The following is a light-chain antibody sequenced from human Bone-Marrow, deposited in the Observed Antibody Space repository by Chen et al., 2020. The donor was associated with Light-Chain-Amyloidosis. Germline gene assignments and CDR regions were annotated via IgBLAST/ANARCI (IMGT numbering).Light chain of an antibody. J-gene: IGLJ1*01. CDR1: GRDVGVDNH. CDR2: EVT. Sequence: QSALTQPASVSGSPGQSITISCTGTGRDVGVDNHVSWYQQHPDKAPKLMIYEVTNRPSWVPARFSGSKSDNTASLTISGLQTEAEADYFCSSYTITNTLVFGSGTRVTVL. CDR3: SSYTITNTLV. V-gene: IGLV2-14*01.